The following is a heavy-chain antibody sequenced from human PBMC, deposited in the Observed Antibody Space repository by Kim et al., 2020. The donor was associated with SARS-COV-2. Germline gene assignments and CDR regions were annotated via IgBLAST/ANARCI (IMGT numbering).Heavy chain of an antibody. CDR1: GFTFTSSA. Sequence: SVKVSCKASGFTFTSSAVQWVRQARGQRLEWIGWIVVGSGNTNYAQKFQERVTITRDMSTSTAYMELSSLRSEDTAVYYCAAENGSGSSIYGMDVWGQGTTVTVSS. J-gene: IGHJ6*02. V-gene: IGHV1-58*01. CDR2: IVVGSGNT. D-gene: IGHD3-10*01. CDR3: AAENGSGSSIYGMDV.